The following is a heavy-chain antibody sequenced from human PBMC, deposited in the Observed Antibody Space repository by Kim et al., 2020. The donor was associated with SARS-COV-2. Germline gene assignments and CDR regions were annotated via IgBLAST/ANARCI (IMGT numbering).Heavy chain of an antibody. CDR3: ARAHGWGGATFCYFDY. CDR2: IYSGGST. V-gene: IGHV3-53*01. CDR1: GFTVSSNY. J-gene: IGHJ4*02. Sequence: GGSLRLSCAASGFTVSSNYMSWVRQAPGKGLEWVSVIYSGGSTYYADSVKGRFTISRDNSKNTLYLQMNSLRAEDTAVYYCARAHGWGGATFCYFDYWGQGTLVTVSS. D-gene: IGHD1-26*01.